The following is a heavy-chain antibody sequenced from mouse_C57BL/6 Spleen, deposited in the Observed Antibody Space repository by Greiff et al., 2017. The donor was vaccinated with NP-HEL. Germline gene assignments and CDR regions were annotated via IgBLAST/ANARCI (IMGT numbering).Heavy chain of an antibody. J-gene: IGHJ2*01. D-gene: IGHD3-2*02. CDR2: INPNNGGT. CDR3: AREALDSSGYVLY. V-gene: IGHV1-26*01. CDR1: GYTFTDYY. Sequence: EVKLQQSGPELVKPGASVKISCKASGYTFTDYYMNWVKQSHGKSLEWIGDINPNNGGTSYNQKFKGKATLTVDKSSSTAYMELRSLTSEDSAVYYCAREALDSSGYVLYWGQGTTLTVSS.